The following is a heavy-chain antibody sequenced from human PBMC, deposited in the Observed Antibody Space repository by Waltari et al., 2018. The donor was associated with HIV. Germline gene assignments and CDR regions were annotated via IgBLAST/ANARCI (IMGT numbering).Heavy chain of an antibody. CDR3: ARQVRGAAAGRTLGYFYSYGLDV. CDR1: GYNFTNYW. D-gene: IGHD6-13*01. CDR2: IYPGDSDT. Sequence: EVQLVQSGAEVKKPGESLKISCKGSGYNFTNYWIGLVRKMPGKGLEWMGIIYPGDSDTTYSPSFQGQVTISADKSISTAYLQWSSLKASDTAMYYCARQVRGAAAGRTLGYFYSYGLDVWGQGTTVTVSS. V-gene: IGHV5-51*01. J-gene: IGHJ6*02.